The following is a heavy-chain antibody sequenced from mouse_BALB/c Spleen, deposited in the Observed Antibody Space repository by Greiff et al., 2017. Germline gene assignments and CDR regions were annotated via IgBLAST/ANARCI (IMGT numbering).Heavy chain of an antibody. V-gene: IGHV1-7*01. CDR2: INPSTGYT. D-gene: IGHD2-1*01. CDR1: GYTFTSYW. J-gene: IGHJ4*01. Sequence: LQESGAELAKPGASVKMSCKASGYTFTSYWMHWVKQRPGQGLEWIGYINPSTGYTEYNQKFKDKATLTADKSSSTAYMQLSSLTSEDSAVYYCARCLYGNYGYYAMDYWGQGTSVTVSS. CDR3: ARCLYGNYGYYAMDY.